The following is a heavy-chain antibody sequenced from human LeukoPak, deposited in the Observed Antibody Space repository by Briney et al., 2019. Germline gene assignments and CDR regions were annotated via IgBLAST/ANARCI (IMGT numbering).Heavy chain of an antibody. CDR1: GFTLSDYW. Sequence: GGSLRLSCAVSGFTLSDYWMSWVRQAPGKGLEWVALSYNGKIQHYIDSVKGRFSVSRDNSKNTFYLQMNSLRVEDTAVYYCARDSPTGDGLDVWGRGTTVTVSS. V-gene: IGHV3-30*03. J-gene: IGHJ6*02. CDR3: ARDSPTGDGLDV. CDR2: SYNGKIQ. D-gene: IGHD3-10*01.